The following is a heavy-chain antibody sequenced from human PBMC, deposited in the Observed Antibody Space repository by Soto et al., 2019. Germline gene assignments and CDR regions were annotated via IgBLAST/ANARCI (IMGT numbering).Heavy chain of an antibody. CDR3: ARDPGSPDYFDY. V-gene: IGHV4-59*01. CDR2: IYYSGST. CDR1: GGSISSYY. J-gene: IGHJ4*02. Sequence: SETLSLTCTVSGGSISSYYWSWIRQPPGKGLEWIGYIYYSGSTNYNPSLKSRVTISVDTSKNQFSLKLSSVTAADTAVYYCARDPGSPDYFDYWGQGTLVTVSS.